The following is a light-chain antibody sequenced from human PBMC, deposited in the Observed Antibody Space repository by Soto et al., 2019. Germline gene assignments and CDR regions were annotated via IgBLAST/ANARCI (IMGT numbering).Light chain of an antibody. CDR1: QSISTN. Sequence: EIVTTQSPATLSVSPGERATLSCRASQSISTNLAWYQQKPGQAPRFLIYGASTRATGIPARFSGSGSGTEFTLTISSLQSEDFAVYYCQQYHNWPPLTFGGGTKVEIK. J-gene: IGKJ4*01. CDR3: QQYHNWPPLT. CDR2: GAS. V-gene: IGKV3-15*01.